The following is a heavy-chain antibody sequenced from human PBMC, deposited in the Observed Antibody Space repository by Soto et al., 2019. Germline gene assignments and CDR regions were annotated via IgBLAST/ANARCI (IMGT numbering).Heavy chain of an antibody. D-gene: IGHD6-19*01. CDR3: ARDRGSGWPTTFYYFDF. CDR1: GYTFPTYG. CDR2: ISAYNGDT. Sequence: QVQLVQSGAEVKKPGASVKVSCKASGYTFPTYGISWVRQAPGQGLEWMGRISAYNGDTNYAQKLQDRVTMTTDTSXSXXYMDLGSLRSDDTAVYYCARDRGSGWPTTFYYFDFWGQGTLVTVSS. V-gene: IGHV1-18*01. J-gene: IGHJ4*02.